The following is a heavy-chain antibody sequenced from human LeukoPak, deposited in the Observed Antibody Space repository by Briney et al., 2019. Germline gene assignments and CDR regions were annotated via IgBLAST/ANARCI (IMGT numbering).Heavy chain of an antibody. J-gene: IGHJ6*02. D-gene: IGHD3-10*01. Sequence: WASVKVSCKASGYTFTGYYMHWVRQAPGQGLEWMGWINPNSGGTNYAQKFQGRVTMTRDTSISTAYMELSRLRSDDTAVYYCARDLDYGSGIYGMDVWGQGTTVTVSS. CDR1: GYTFTGYY. V-gene: IGHV1-2*02. CDR2: INPNSGGT. CDR3: ARDLDYGSGIYGMDV.